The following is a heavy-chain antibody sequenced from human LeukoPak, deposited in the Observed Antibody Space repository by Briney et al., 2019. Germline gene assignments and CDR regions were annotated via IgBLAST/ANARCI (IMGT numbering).Heavy chain of an antibody. J-gene: IGHJ4*02. D-gene: IGHD2-2*01. CDR3: ARGPVVAAAIVGGDFDY. CDR2: ISSSSSYI. V-gene: IGHV3-21*01. CDR1: GFTFSSYS. Sequence: GGSLRLSCAASGFTFSSYSMNWVRQPPGKGLEWVASISSSSSYIYSADSVKGRFTISRDSDKNSLYLQMNSLRAEVTAAYDCARGPVVAAAIVGGDFDYWGQGTLVTVSS.